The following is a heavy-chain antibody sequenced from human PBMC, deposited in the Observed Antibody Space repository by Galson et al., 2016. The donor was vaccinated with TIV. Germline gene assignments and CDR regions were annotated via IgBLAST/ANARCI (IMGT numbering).Heavy chain of an antibody. V-gene: IGHV2-5*02. CDR2: IYWDDDK. CDR1: GFSLHTRGVG. D-gene: IGHD6-19*01. J-gene: IGHJ4*02. CDR3: AHANLQWLLQAFDF. Sequence: PALVKPTQTLTLTCTFYGFSLHTRGVGVGWIRQPPGKALEWLALIYWDDDKRYSPSLKNRLTITKDTSKNQVVLTMTNMDPVDTATYYCAHANLQWLLQAFDFWGQGTLVAVAS.